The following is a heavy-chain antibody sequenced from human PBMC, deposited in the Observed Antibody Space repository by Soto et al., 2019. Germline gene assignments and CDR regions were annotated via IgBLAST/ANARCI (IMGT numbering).Heavy chain of an antibody. V-gene: IGHV4-31*03. CDR1: GGSISSGGYY. J-gene: IGHJ6*03. Sequence: QVQLQESGPGLVKPSQTLSLTCTVSGGSISSGGYYWSWIRQHPGKGLEWIGYIYYSGGTYYNPSLRSRVTISVDTSKNQCSLKLSSGTAADTAVYYCARGRERGDSEYVYYYYRDVWVKGTTVTVSS. D-gene: IGHD4-17*01. CDR3: ARGRERGDSEYVYYYYRDV. CDR2: IYYSGGT.